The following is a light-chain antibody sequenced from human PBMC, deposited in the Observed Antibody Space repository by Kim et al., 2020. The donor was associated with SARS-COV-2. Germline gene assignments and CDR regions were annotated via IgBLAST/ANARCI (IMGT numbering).Light chain of an antibody. CDR2: QDS. V-gene: IGLV3-1*01. CDR1: KLGDKY. CDR3: QAWDSSTAV. J-gene: IGLJ3*02. Sequence: SYELTQTPSVSVSPGQTASITCSGDKLGDKYAWWYQQRPGQSPVLVIYQDSKRTSGIPERFSGSNSGNTATLTIRVTQAMDEADYYCQAWDSSTAVFGGG.